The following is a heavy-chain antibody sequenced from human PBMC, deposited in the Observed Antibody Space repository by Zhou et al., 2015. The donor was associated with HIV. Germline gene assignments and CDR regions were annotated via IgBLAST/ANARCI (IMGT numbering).Heavy chain of an antibody. V-gene: IGHV1-18*01. CDR3: ARQLGLRFGELFKYYFDY. CDR1: GYTFTSNG. Sequence: QVQLVQSGAEVKKPGASVKVSCKASGYTFTSNGISWVRQAPGQGLEWMGWISVYNGNTKYAQKVQGRVTMTTDTSTSTAYMELRSLRSDDTAVYYCARQLGLRFGELFKYYFDYWGQGTLVTVSS. D-gene: IGHD3-10*01. J-gene: IGHJ4*02. CDR2: ISVYNGNT.